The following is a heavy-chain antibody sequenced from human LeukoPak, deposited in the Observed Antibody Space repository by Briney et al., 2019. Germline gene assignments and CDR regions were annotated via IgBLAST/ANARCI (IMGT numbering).Heavy chain of an antibody. D-gene: IGHD2-15*01. V-gene: IGHV4-59*08. CDR3: ARQPLLFFDY. CDR2: IYYSGST. CDR1: GVSISSYY. J-gene: IGHJ4*02. Sequence: SETLSLTCTVSGVSISSYYWSWIRQPPGKGLEWIGYIYYSGSTNYNPSLKSRVTISVDTSKNQFSLKLSSVTAADTAVYYCARQPLLFFDYWGQGTLVTVSS.